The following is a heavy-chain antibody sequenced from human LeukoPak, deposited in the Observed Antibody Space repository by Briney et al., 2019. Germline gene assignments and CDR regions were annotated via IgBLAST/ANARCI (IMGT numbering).Heavy chain of an antibody. D-gene: IGHD5-18*01. CDR2: ISETGRST. V-gene: IGHV3-23*01. Sequence: GGSLRLSCVASGFTFSTFAMNWVRQAPGKGLEWVSTISETGRSTYYADSVKGQFTISRDNSKNTLYLQMNSLRAEDTAVYYCAKDRGYSFGISEYWGQGTLVTVSS. J-gene: IGHJ4*02. CDR1: GFTFSTFA. CDR3: AKDRGYSFGISEY.